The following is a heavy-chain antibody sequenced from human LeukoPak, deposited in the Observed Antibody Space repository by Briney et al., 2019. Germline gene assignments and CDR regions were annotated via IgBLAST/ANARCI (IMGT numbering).Heavy chain of an antibody. V-gene: IGHV1-69*05. Sequence: ASVKVSCKASGGTFSSYAISWVRQAPGQGLEWMGRIIPIFGTANYAQKFQGRVTITTGESTSTAYMELSSLRSEDTAVYYCARGYSSSWDDAFDIWGQGTMVTVSS. CDR1: GGTFSSYA. CDR2: IIPIFGTA. CDR3: ARGYSSSWDDAFDI. D-gene: IGHD6-13*01. J-gene: IGHJ3*02.